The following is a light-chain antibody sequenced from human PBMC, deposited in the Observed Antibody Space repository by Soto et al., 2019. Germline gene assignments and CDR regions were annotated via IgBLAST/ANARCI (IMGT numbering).Light chain of an antibody. Sequence: QAVVTQPASVSGSPGQSITISCPGTSSDVGGYNYVSWYQQHPGKAPKLMIYDVSNRPSGDSNRFSASKSGNTASLTIAGLQAEDEADYYCNSYTSSSTFYVFGTGTKVTVL. CDR2: DVS. J-gene: IGLJ1*01. CDR1: SSDVGGYNY. V-gene: IGLV2-14*01. CDR3: NSYTSSSTFYV.